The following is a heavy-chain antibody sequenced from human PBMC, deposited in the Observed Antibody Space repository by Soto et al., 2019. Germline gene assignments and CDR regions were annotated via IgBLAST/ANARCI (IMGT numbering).Heavy chain of an antibody. J-gene: IGHJ4*02. CDR3: ARGSARYYYDSSGYYCFDY. V-gene: IGHV1-69*13. CDR1: GGTFSSYA. Sequence: SVKVSCTASGGTFSSYAISWVRQAPGQGLEWMGGIIPIFGTANYAQKFQGRVTITADESTSTAYMELSSLRSEDTAVYYCARGSARYYYDSSGYYCFDYWGQGTLVTVSS. D-gene: IGHD3-22*01. CDR2: IIPIFGTA.